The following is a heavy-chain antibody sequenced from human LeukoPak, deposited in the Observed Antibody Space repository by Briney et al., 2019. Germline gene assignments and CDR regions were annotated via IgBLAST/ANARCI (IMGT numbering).Heavy chain of an antibody. V-gene: IGHV1-8*01. D-gene: IGHD6-19*01. CDR1: GYTFTSYD. CDR2: MNPNSGNT. Sequence: ASVEVSCKASGYTFTSYDINWVRQATGQGLEWMGWMNPNSGNTGYAQKFQGRVTMTRNTSISTAYMELSSLRSEDTAVYYCARAPFSSGWYGAWFDPWGQGTLVTVSS. J-gene: IGHJ5*02. CDR3: ARAPFSSGWYGAWFDP.